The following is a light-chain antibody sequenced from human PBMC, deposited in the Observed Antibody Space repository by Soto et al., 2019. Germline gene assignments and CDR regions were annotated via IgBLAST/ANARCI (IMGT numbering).Light chain of an antibody. CDR2: GAS. J-gene: IGKJ2*01. Sequence: EIVMTQSPATLSVSPGESATLSCRASQSISSELAWYQQKPGQPPRLLIYGASTRATGVPARFTGIGSGSHFNLSLSGLQSEDCAGYYCQQGHNLPLTCGQGTRLEI. V-gene: IGKV3-15*01. CDR1: QSISSE. CDR3: QQGHNLPLT.